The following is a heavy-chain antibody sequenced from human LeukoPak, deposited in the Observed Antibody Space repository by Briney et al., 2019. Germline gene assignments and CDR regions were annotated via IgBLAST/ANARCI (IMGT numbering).Heavy chain of an antibody. CDR2: IIPIFGTA. V-gene: IGHV1-69*05. Sequence: SVTVSCTASGGTFSSYAISWVRQAPGQGLEWMGGIIPIFGTANYAQKLQGRVTMTTDTSTSTAYMELRSLRSDDTAVYYCARGGFIAARPYYFDYWGQGTLVTVSS. J-gene: IGHJ4*02. D-gene: IGHD6-6*01. CDR3: ARGGFIAARPYYFDY. CDR1: GGTFSSYA.